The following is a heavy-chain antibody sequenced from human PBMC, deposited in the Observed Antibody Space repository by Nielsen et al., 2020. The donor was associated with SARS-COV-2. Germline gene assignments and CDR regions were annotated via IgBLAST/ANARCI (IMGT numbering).Heavy chain of an antibody. D-gene: IGHD3-3*01. CDR1: GGSISSYY. V-gene: IGHV4-59*01. Sequence: SETLSLTCTVSGGSISSYYWSWIRQPPGKGLEWIGYIYYSGSTNYNPSLKSRVIISVDTSKNQFSLKLSSVTAADTAVYYCARVLGTIFGVVIIPLWFDPWGQGTLVTVSS. CDR2: IYYSGST. J-gene: IGHJ5*02. CDR3: ARVLGTIFGVVIIPLWFDP.